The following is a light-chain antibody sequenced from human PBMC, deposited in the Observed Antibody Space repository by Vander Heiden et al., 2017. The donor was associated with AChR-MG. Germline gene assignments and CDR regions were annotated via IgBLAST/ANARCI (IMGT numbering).Light chain of an antibody. CDR2: DVS. CDR3: SSYTSSSPVV. V-gene: IGLV2-14*03. J-gene: IGLJ2*01. Sequence: QSALTQPASVSVSPGQSITISCTGTSSDVGGYHYVSWYQQHPGKAPKLMIDDVSNRPSGVSNRFSGSKSGNTASLTISGLQAEDEADYYCSSYTSSSPVVFGGGTKLTVL. CDR1: SSDVGGYHY.